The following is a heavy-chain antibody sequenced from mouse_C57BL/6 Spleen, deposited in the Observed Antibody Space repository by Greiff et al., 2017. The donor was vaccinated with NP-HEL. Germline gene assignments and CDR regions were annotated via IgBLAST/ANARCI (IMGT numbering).Heavy chain of an antibody. J-gene: IGHJ2*01. CDR1: GYTFTSYW. D-gene: IGHD2-14*01. V-gene: IGHV1-69*01. CDR2: IDPSDSYT. Sequence: VQLQQPGAELVMPGASVKLSCKASGYTFTSYWMHWVKQRPGQGLEWIGEIDPSDSYTNYNQKFKGKSTLTVDKSSSTAYMQLSSLTSEDSAVYYCARFELRLPSFDYWGQGTTLTVSS. CDR3: ARFELRLPSFDY.